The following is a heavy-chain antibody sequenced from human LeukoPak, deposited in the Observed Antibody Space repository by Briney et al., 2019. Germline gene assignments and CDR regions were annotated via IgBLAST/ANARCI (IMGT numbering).Heavy chain of an antibody. J-gene: IGHJ4*02. CDR2: IYSGGST. Sequence: GGSLRLSCEASGFTVSSNYMSWVRQAPGKGLEWVSVIYSGGSTYYADSVKGRFTISRDNYKNTLYLQMNSLRAEDTAVYYCASGRGYEYWGQGTLVTVSS. CDR3: ASGRGYEY. V-gene: IGHV3-53*01. D-gene: IGHD3-22*01. CDR1: GFTVSSNY.